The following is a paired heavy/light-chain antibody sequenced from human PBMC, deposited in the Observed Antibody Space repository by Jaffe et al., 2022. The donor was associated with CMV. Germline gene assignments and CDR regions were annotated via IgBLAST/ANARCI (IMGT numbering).Light chain of an antibody. CDR2: EDK. CDR1: ALPKKY. J-gene: IGLJ3*02. Sequence: SYELTQPPSVSVSPGQTARITCSGDALPKKYAYWYQQKSGQAPILVIYEDKKRPPGIPERFSGSSSGTMATLTISGAQVEDEADYYCYSIDNSGDRAFGGGTKLTVL. V-gene: IGLV3-10*01. CDR3: YSIDNSGDRA.
Heavy chain of an antibody. CDR1: GGSISNYY. CDR2: IYYSGTT. CDR3: AREVSGSLAGSWYFDL. Sequence: QVQLQESGPGLVKPSETLSLTCDVSGGSISNYYWNWIRQSPGKGLEWIAYIYYSGTTKYNPSLKSRVTISVDTSKNQFSLKLNSVTAADTAVYYCAREVSGSLAGSWYFDLWGRGTLVTVSS. J-gene: IGHJ2*01. V-gene: IGHV4-59*01. D-gene: IGHD3-10*01.